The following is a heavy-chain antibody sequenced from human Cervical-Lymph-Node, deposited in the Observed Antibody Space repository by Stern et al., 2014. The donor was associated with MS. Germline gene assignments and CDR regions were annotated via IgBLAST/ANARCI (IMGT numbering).Heavy chain of an antibody. J-gene: IGHJ4*02. V-gene: IGHV1-46*01. Sequence: MQLVESGAEVKKPGASVKVFFKAFGYTFTNYYMHWVRQAPVQVLEWSGIINPSVGSTTYAKKFQGRVAMTRETSTSAVYMELRSLRSEDTAVYYCARDGTRSSSWYLHWGQGTLVTVSS. CDR1: GYTFTNYY. CDR3: ARDGTRSSSWYLH. D-gene: IGHD6-13*01. CDR2: INPSVGST.